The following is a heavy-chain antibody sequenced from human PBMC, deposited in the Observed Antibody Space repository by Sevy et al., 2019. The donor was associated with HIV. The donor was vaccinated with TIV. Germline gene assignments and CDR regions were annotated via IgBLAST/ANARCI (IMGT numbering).Heavy chain of an antibody. CDR1: AFTFSNDW. CDR2: IRSATDGGTT. Sequence: GGSLRLSCVASAFTFSNDWMTWVRQAPGKGLEWVGHIRSATDGGTTDYAAPVKGRFTISRHDSKNTVYLEMNSLKIEDIGVYFCATLSGNYWGDWLDPWGQGTLVTVSS. V-gene: IGHV3-15*07. CDR3: ATLSGNYWGDWLDP. J-gene: IGHJ5*02. D-gene: IGHD5-12*01.